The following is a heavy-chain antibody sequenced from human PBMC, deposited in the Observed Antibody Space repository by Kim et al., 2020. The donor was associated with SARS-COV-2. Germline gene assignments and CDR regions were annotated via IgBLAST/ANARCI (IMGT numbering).Heavy chain of an antibody. V-gene: IGHV3-21*01. CDR2: ISSSSSYI. Sequence: GGSLRLSCAASGFTFSSYSMNWVRQAPGKGLEWVSSISSSSSYIYYADSVKGRFTISRDNAKNSLYLQMNSLRAEDTAVYYCARDTEVGAKHYFDYWGQGTLVTVSS. CDR3: ARDTEVGAKHYFDY. D-gene: IGHD1-26*01. J-gene: IGHJ4*02. CDR1: GFTFSSYS.